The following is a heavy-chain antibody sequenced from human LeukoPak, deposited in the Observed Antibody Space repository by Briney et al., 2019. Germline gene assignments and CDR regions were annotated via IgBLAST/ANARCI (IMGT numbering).Heavy chain of an antibody. J-gene: IGHJ4*02. D-gene: IGHD3-16*01. V-gene: IGHV4-31*03. CDR1: GGSISSGGYY. CDR2: IYYSGST. Sequence: SETLSLTCTVSGGSISSGGYYWSWIRQHPGKGLEWIGYIYYSGSTYYNPSLKSRVTISVDTSKNQFSLKLSSVTAADTAVYYCARVGELYYFDYWGQGTLVTVSS. CDR3: ARVGELYYFDY.